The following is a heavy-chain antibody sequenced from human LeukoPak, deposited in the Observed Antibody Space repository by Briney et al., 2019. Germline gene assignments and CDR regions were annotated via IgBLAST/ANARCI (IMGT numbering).Heavy chain of an antibody. Sequence: PGGSLRLSCTASEFTVSSNYMLWVRQAPGKGREWFSLIFSNGDTHYADSVKGRFTISRDSCKNIVYLQMNSLRVGDTGMYYCTRDQMNYWGQGTLVTVSS. D-gene: IGHD5-24*01. CDR2: IFSNGDT. J-gene: IGHJ4*02. V-gene: IGHV3-53*01. CDR3: TRDQMNY. CDR1: EFTVSSNY.